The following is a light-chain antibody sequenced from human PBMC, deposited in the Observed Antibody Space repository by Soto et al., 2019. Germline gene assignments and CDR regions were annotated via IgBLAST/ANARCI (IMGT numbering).Light chain of an antibody. CDR1: QNVITY. Sequence: IQMTQSPSSLSASVEDRGTIPALVSQNVITYLNWYQQKPGKAPKLLIYAASSLLSGVPLWCSASGSGKSFILTISSLQPEDFATYFCQQTNAVPRRFGQGTKVDIK. CDR3: QQTNAVPRR. CDR2: AAS. V-gene: IGKV1-39*01. J-gene: IGKJ1*01.